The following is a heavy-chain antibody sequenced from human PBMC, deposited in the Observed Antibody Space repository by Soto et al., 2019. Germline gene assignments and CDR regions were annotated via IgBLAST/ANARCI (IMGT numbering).Heavy chain of an antibody. V-gene: IGHV4-39*01. CDR3: ARRGSGSYSDY. CDR2: IYYSGST. D-gene: IGHD3-10*01. Sequence: PSEPLSPTSTPSGNSITTIIYFWGWVRQPPGKGLEWIGSIYYSGSTYYNPSLKSRVTISVDTSKNQFSLKLSSVTAADTAVYYCARRGSGSYSDYWGQG. J-gene: IGHJ4*02. CDR1: GNSITTIIYF.